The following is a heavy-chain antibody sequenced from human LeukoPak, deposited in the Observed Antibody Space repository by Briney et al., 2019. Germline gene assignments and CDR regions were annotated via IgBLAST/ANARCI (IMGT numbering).Heavy chain of an antibody. CDR1: GYTFTSYG. V-gene: IGHV1-18*01. J-gene: IGHJ4*02. Sequence: ASVKVSCKASGYTFTSYGISWVRQAPGQGLEWMGWISAYNGNTNYAQKLQGRVTMTTDTSTSTAYMELRSLRSDDTAVCYCARAAPGYCSGGSCCIDYWGQGTLVTVSS. CDR3: ARAAPGYCSGGSCCIDY. CDR2: ISAYNGNT. D-gene: IGHD2-15*01.